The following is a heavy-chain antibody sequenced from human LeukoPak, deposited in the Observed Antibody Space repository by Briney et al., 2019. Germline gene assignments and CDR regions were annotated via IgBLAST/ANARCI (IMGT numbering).Heavy chain of an antibody. CDR2: IIPIFGTA. J-gene: IGHJ4*02. Sequence: SVKVSCKASGGTFSSYAISWVRQAPGQGLEWMGGIIPIFGTANYAQKFQGRVTITADESTSTAYMELSSLRSEDTAVYYCARGVAYCGGDCYGYWGQGTLVTVSS. V-gene: IGHV1-69*13. CDR1: GGTFSSYA. D-gene: IGHD2-21*01. CDR3: ARGVAYCGGDCYGY.